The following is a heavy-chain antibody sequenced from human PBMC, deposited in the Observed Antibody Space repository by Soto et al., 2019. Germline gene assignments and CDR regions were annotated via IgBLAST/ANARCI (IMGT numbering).Heavy chain of an antibody. Sequence: AASVKVSCKASGGTFSSYAISWVRQAPGQGLEWMGGIIPIFGTANYAQKFQGRVTITADKSTSTAYMELSSLRSEDTAVYYCAAQYDRFYYPWGQGTLVTVSS. CDR3: AAQYDRFYYP. CDR2: IIPIFGTA. J-gene: IGHJ5*02. CDR1: GGTFSSYA. D-gene: IGHD3-22*01. V-gene: IGHV1-69*06.